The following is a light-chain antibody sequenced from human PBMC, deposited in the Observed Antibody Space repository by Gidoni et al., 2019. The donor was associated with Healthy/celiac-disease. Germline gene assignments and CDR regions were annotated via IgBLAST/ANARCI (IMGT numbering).Light chain of an antibody. Sequence: EIVLTQSPATLSLSPGERATLSCMASQSVRSYLAWYQQKPGQAPRLLIYDASNRATGIPARFSGSGSGTDFTLTISSPEPEDFAVYYCQQRSNWPRITFGGGTKVEIK. CDR2: DAS. CDR1: QSVRSY. CDR3: QQRSNWPRIT. V-gene: IGKV3-11*01. J-gene: IGKJ4*01.